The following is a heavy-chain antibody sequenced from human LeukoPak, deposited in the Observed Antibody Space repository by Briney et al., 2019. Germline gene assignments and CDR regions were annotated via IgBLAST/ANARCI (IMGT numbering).Heavy chain of an antibody. V-gene: IGHV4-59*01. CDR2: IRKGGPT. CDR1: YDSITDYF. J-gene: IGHJ5*02. CDR3: VKSSTSRFDP. D-gene: IGHD2/OR15-2a*01. Sequence: KPSETLSLTCTVSYDSITDYFWSWIRQPPGKGLEWIAYIRKGGPTRYNPSLQSRVTMSLDTSKNQFSLKLMSVTPADTAIYYCVKSSTSRFDPWGQGTLVTVSS.